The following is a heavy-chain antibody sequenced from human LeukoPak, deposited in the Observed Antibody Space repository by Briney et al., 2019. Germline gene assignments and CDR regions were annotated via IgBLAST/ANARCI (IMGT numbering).Heavy chain of an antibody. V-gene: IGHV4-39*01. J-gene: IGHJ5*02. CDR1: GGSISSSSYY. CDR2: IYYSGST. Sequence: ETLSLTCTVSGGSISSSSYYWGWIRQPPGKGLEWIGSIYYSGSTYYNPSLKSRVTISVDTSKNQLSLKLSAVTAADTAVYYCARHQRGYSYGPPANWFDPWGQGTLVTVSS. D-gene: IGHD5-18*01. CDR3: ARHQRGYSYGPPANWFDP.